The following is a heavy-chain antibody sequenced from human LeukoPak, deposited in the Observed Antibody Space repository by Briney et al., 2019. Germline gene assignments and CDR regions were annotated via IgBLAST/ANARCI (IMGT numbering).Heavy chain of an antibody. CDR3: VGSSGKD. Sequence: PGGSLRLSCAAPGLTFSSYAMHWVRQAAAKGLEWVAVISYDGSNKYYADSEKGRFTISRDNAKNSLYLQMNSLRAEDTAVYYCVGSSGKDWGQGTLVTVSS. J-gene: IGHJ4*02. CDR2: ISYDGSNK. CDR1: GLTFSSYA. V-gene: IGHV3-30*04. D-gene: IGHD6-25*01.